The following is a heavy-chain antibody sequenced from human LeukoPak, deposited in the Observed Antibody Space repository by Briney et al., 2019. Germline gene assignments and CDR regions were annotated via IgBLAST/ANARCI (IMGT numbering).Heavy chain of an antibody. D-gene: IGHD3-22*01. Sequence: GGSLRLSCAASGFTVSSNYMSWVRQAPGKGLGWVSVIYSGGSTYYADSVKGRFTISRDNSKNTLYLQMNSLRAEDTAVYCCARGQGYYDSSGYYEDYWGQGTLVTVSS. CDR3: ARGQGYYDSSGYYEDY. CDR1: GFTVSSNY. J-gene: IGHJ4*02. V-gene: IGHV3-53*01. CDR2: IYSGGST.